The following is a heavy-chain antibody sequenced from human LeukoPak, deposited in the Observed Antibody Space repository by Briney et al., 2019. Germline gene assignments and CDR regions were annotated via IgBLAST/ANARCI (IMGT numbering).Heavy chain of an antibody. J-gene: IGHJ5*02. CDR1: GFTFTSYN. Sequence: GGSLRLSCAASGFTFTSYNMNWVRQAPGKGLEWVSSISSRSSFIHYADSVKGRFTISRDNAKHSLYLQMSSLRAEDTAVYYCARNDYGDWFDPWGQGTLVTVSS. CDR3: ARNDYGDWFDP. V-gene: IGHV3-21*06. D-gene: IGHD4-17*01. CDR2: ISSRSSFI.